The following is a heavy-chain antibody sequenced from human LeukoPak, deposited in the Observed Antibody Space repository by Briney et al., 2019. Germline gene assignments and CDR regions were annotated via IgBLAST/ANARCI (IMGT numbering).Heavy chain of an antibody. D-gene: IGHD4-23*01. J-gene: IGHJ5*02. CDR2: ISGSGGST. CDR1: GFTFSSYA. V-gene: IGHV3-23*01. Sequence: PGGSLRLSCAASGFTFSSYAMSWVRQAPGKGLEWVSAISGSGGSTYYADSVKGRFTISRDNSKNTLYLQMNSLRAEDTAVYYCARTTVVTGGPNWFDPWGQGTLVTVSS. CDR3: ARTTVVTGGPNWFDP.